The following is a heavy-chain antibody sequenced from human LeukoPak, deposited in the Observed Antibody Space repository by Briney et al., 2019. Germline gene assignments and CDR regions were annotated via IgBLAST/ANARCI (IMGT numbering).Heavy chain of an antibody. CDR3: VRGGGTYVN. V-gene: IGHV3-7*01. Sequence: PGGSLRLSCAASGFTFSSYWMNWVRQAPGKGLEWVASIKEDGGQQYYVDSVKGRFTISRDNAKNSLYLQMDSLRAEDTAVYYCVRGGGTYVNWGQGTPVTVSS. J-gene: IGHJ4*02. D-gene: IGHD1-26*01. CDR2: IKEDGGQQ. CDR1: GFTFSSYW.